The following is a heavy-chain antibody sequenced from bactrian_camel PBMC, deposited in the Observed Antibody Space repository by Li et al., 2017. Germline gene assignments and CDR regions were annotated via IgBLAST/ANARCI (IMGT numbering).Heavy chain of an antibody. D-gene: IGHD5*01. CDR1: EFSVDDSI. Sequence: VQLVESGGGSVQVGGSLRLSCTAFEFSVDDSIVAWYRQAPGTRCEMVASFDNGGSPYYSDSVKGRFTISQDNAENTVYLQMNRLKPEDTAVYYCAAGWLFHDYVPQYNYWTQGTQVTVS. J-gene: IGHJ4*01. CDR3: AAGWLFHDYVPQYNY. V-gene: IGHV3S53*01. CDR2: FDNGGSP.